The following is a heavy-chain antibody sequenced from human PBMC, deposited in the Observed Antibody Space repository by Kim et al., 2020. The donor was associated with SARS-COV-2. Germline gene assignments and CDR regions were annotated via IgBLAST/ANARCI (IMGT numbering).Heavy chain of an antibody. CDR2: IYYIFIT. CDR3: ARIGGLLWCVELSNWFDP. V-gene: IGHV4-39*01. Sequence: SETLSLTCAVSGGSISSSSYYWGWILQPPCNVLYFIFIIYYIFITYYNPSLNSRVTISVYTSKNHFSLKLSSVTSADTAVYYGARIGGLLWCVELSNWFDPWGQGTLVTVSS. D-gene: IGHD3-10*01. CDR1: GGSISSSSYY. J-gene: IGHJ5*02.